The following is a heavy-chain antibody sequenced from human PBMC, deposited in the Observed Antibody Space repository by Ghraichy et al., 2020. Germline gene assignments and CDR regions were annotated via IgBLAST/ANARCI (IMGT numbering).Heavy chain of an antibody. V-gene: IGHV3-33*01. J-gene: IGHJ5*02. CDR2: IWYDGSKK. CDR3: ARGYCTTSSCNDRPWFDP. Sequence: GGSLRLSCAASGFTFSRFGMHWVRQAPGKGLEWVGIIWYDGSKKYYADSVKGRFTISRDNSKNTLYLQMNSLRAEDTAVYYCARGYCTTSSCNDRPWFDPWGQGTLVTVSS. CDR1: GFTFSRFG. D-gene: IGHD2-2*01.